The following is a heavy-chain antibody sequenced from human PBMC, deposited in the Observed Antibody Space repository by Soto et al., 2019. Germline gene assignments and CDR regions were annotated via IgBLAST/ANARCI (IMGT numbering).Heavy chain of an antibody. Sequence: VQLLESGGNLMQSGGSLRLSCKDSGFTFSAYAMNSARQPPGKGLQWVSIISPRGDNTDYADYVKGRFTISRDNSKNMIYLQMNSLRVEDTAVYYCMATGPSASGWFRDCWGQGTLVTVSS. J-gene: IGHJ4*02. CDR1: GFTFSAYA. V-gene: IGHV3-23*01. CDR2: ISPRGDNT. D-gene: IGHD6-19*01. CDR3: MATGPSASGWFRDC.